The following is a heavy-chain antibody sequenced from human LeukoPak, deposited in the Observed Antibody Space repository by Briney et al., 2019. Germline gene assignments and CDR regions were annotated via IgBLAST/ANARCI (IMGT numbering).Heavy chain of an antibody. D-gene: IGHD3-10*01. CDR2: IYHSGST. J-gene: IGHJ3*02. CDR3: ARLPPRGRNDAFDI. CDR1: CYSISSGYH. V-gene: IGHV4-38-2*02. Sequence: ETLSLTCTVSCYSISSGYHWGWIRQPPGKGLEWIGSIYHSGSTYYNPSLKSRVTISVDTSKNQFSLKLSSVPAADKAVYYCARLPPRGRNDAFDIWGQGTMVTVYS.